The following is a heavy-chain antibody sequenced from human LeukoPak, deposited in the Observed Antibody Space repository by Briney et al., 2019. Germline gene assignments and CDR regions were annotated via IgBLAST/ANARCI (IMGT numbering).Heavy chain of an antibody. CDR2: ISSSSSYI. CDR3: ARDPIFGVVFDY. V-gene: IGHV3-21*01. J-gene: IGHJ4*02. D-gene: IGHD3-3*01. Sequence: PGGSLRLSCAASGFTFSSYSMNWVRQAPGKGLEWVSSISSSSSYIYYADSVKGRFTISRDNAKNSLYLQMNSLRAEDTAVYYCARDPIFGVVFDYWGQGTLVTVSS. CDR1: GFTFSSYS.